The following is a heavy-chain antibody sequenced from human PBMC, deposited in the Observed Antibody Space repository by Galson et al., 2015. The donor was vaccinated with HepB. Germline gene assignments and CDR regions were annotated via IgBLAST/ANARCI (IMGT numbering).Heavy chain of an antibody. Sequence: SLRLSCAASGFDFSHYFMHWVRQAPGKGLEWVARIENKLFSYTTEYAASVKGRFYISRDDPKNSLSLHMSNLKTEDTALYYCARGGCSVASCLDYWGQGTLVTVSS. CDR3: ARGGCSVASCLDY. CDR1: GFDFSHYF. V-gene: IGHV3-72*01. D-gene: IGHD2-15*01. CDR2: IENKLFSYTT. J-gene: IGHJ4*02.